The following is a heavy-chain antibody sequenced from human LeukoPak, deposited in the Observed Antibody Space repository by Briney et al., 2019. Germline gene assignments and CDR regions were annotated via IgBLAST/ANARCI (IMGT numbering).Heavy chain of an antibody. CDR2: IFHSGNS. Sequence: PSETLSLTCAVSGDSISSGDYSWSWLRQPSGKGLEWIGYIFHSGNSYYNPSLKSRVTISIDKSKNQLSLSLITVTAADTAVYYCARELWFVNAPGSWLDLWGQGTLVTVSS. J-gene: IGHJ5*02. CDR1: GDSISSGDYS. CDR3: ARELWFVNAPGSWLDL. D-gene: IGHD3-10*01. V-gene: IGHV4-30-2*01.